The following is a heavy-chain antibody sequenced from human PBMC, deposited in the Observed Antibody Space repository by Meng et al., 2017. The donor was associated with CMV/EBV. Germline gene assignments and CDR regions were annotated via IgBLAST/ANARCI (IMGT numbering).Heavy chain of an antibody. V-gene: IGHV3-7*01. CDR1: GFTFSSYW. D-gene: IGHD6-13*01. J-gene: IGHJ4*02. CDR3: ARDGIAAAAAFDY. CDR2: IKQDGSEK. Sequence: LSCAASGFTFSSYWMSWVRQAPGKGLEWVANIKQDGSEKYYVDSVKGRFTISRDNAKNSLYMQMNSLRAEDTAVYYCARDGIAAAAAFDYWGQGTLVTVSS.